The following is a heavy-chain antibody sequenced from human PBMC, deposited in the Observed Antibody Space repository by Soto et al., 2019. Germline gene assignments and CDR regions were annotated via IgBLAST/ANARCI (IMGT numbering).Heavy chain of an antibody. V-gene: IGHV3-53*01. CDR1: GFTVSSHY. J-gene: IGHJ5*01. CDR2: IYIGGPT. D-gene: IGHD1-1*01. Sequence: VQLVESGGGLIQPGGSLRLSCAASGFTVSSHYMSWVRQAPGKGLVWVSVIYIGGPTYYADSVKGRFTISRDNSHNTVYLQMKSLRAENTAVYYCAREVGKNWRGYWFDSWGQSALVTVSS. CDR3: AREVGKNWRGYWFDS.